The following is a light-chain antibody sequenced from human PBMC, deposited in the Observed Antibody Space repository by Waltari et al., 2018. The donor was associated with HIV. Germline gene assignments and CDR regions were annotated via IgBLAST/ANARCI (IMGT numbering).Light chain of an antibody. V-gene: IGLV1-44*01. Sequence: QSVLTQPPSASGTPGQRVTISCSGSSPNIGSNTVNWYQQLPGTAPKLLIYSNNQRPSGGPDRFSGSKSGTSASLAISGLQSEDEADYYCAVWGDSLNGPVFGGGTKLTVL. J-gene: IGLJ2*01. CDR3: AVWGDSLNGPV. CDR2: SNN. CDR1: SPNIGSNT.